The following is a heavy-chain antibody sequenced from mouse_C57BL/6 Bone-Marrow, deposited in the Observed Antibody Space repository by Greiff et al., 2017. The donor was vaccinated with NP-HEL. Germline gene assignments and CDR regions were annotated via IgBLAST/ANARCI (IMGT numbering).Heavy chain of an antibody. D-gene: IGHD2-1*01. J-gene: IGHJ4*01. CDR2: IDPENGDT. V-gene: IGHV14-4*01. CDR1: GFNIKDDY. Sequence: EVQLQQSGAELVRPGASVKLSCTASGFNIKDDYMHWVKQRPEQGLEWIGWIDPENGDTEYASKFQGKATITADKSSNTAYLQLSSLTSEDTAVYYGTTDYCKTYYWGQGTSVTVSS. CDR3: TTDYCKTYY.